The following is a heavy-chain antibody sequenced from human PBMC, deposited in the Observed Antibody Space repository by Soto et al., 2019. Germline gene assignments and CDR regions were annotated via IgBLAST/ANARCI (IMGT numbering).Heavy chain of an antibody. CDR2: IYWNDDK. D-gene: IGHD3-10*01. J-gene: IGHJ4*02. V-gene: IGHV2-5*01. CDR1: GFSLSTSGVG. Sequence: QITLKESGPTLVKPTQTLTLTCTFSGFSLSTSGVGVGWIRQPPGKALEWLALIYWNDDKRYSPSLKSRLTTTKDTSKNQVVLTMTNMDPVDTATYDCARNLYYGSGRGIDYWGQGTLVTVSS. CDR3: ARNLYYGSGRGIDY.